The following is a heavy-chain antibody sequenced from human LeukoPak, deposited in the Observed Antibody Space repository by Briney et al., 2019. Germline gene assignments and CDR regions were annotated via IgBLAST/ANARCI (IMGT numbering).Heavy chain of an antibody. D-gene: IGHD1-26*01. Sequence: GGSLRLSCAASGFTFSNAWMSWVRQAPGKGLEWVGRIKTKTDGDTTDYASAVKGRFTISRDDSKNTLYLQMNSLKTEDTAVYFCTPSIVGATTFDYWGQGTLVTVSS. J-gene: IGHJ4*02. CDR3: TPSIVGATTFDY. CDR1: GFTFSNAW. CDR2: IKTKTDGDTT. V-gene: IGHV3-15*01.